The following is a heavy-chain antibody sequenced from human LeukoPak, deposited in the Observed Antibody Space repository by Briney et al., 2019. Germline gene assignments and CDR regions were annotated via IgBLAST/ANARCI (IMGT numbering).Heavy chain of an antibody. CDR3: ARDQFRDYFRGADY. CDR1: GFTVSSNY. V-gene: IGHV3-53*01. Sequence: GGSLRLSCAASGFTVSSNYMSWVRRAPRRGLEWVSAIRGDGATMFYADSVKGRITVSRDNSKNTLYLQFNSLRVDDTAVYYCARDQFRDYFRGADYWGQGTLVTVSS. D-gene: IGHD3-16*01. CDR2: IRGDGATM. J-gene: IGHJ4*02.